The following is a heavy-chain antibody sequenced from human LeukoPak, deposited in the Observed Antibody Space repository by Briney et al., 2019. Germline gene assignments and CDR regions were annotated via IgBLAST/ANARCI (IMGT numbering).Heavy chain of an antibody. CDR3: ARRHYDSSGYYVD. Sequence: SETLSLTCTVSGGSISTSGYYWGWIRQPPGKGLEWIGSIYYSGSAYYNPSLKSRVTISVDTSKNHFSLKLRSVTAADTAVYYCARRHYDSSGYYVDWGQGTLVTVSS. CDR2: IYYSGSA. CDR1: GGSISTSGYY. D-gene: IGHD3-22*01. J-gene: IGHJ4*02. V-gene: IGHV4-39*02.